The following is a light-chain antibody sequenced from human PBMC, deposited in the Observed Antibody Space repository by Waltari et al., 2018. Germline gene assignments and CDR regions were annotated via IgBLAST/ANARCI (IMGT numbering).Light chain of an antibody. J-gene: IGKJ4*01. V-gene: IGKV3-11*01. CDR1: QSVSSY. CDR2: GAS. Sequence: EIGLTQSPASLSLSPGERATIPCRASQSVSSYLDWYQQKQGQAPKLLIYGASTWHTGVPSRFSGSGSGTDFTLTISSLQPEDFAAYYCQQGCNRPFTFGGGTKVEIK. CDR3: QQGCNRPFT.